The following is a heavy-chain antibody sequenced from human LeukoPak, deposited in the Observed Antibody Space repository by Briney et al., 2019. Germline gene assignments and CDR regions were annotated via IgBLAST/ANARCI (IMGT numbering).Heavy chain of an antibody. CDR3: AKSVVRGVTYLNFDY. D-gene: IGHD3-10*01. V-gene: IGHV3-23*01. J-gene: IGHJ4*02. CDR1: GFTFSSYA. Sequence: GGSLRLSCAASGFTFSSYAMSWVRQAPGKGLEWVSAISGGGGSTYYADSVKGRFTISRDNSKNTLYLQMNSLRAEDTAVYYCAKSVVRGVTYLNFDYWGQGTLVTVSS. CDR2: ISGGGGST.